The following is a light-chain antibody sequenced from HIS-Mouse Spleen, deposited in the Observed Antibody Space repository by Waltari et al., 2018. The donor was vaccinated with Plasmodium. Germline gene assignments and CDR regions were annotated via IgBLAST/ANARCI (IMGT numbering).Light chain of an antibody. CDR2: EGS. CDR1: SSDVGSYNL. Sequence: QSALTQPASVSGSPGQSITISCTGTSSDVGSYNLVSWYQQHPVKAPKLMIYEGSKRPSGVSNRFSGSKAGNTASLTISGLQAEDEADYYCCSYAGSSTLVVGGGTKLTVL. CDR3: CSYAGSSTLV. J-gene: IGLJ2*01. V-gene: IGLV2-23*01.